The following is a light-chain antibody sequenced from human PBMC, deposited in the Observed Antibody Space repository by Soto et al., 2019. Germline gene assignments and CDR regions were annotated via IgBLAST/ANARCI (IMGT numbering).Light chain of an antibody. CDR1: QTVGVR. J-gene: IGKJ5*01. CDR2: GAS. CDR3: QQYNNWLIT. Sequence: AQSPATLSSSPGAGATLSFRASQTVGVRLAWYQHKPGQAPRLIIYGASTRATGIPARFSGSGSGTEFTLTISSLQSEDFAVYYCQQYNNWLITFGQGTRLEI. V-gene: IGKV3-15*01.